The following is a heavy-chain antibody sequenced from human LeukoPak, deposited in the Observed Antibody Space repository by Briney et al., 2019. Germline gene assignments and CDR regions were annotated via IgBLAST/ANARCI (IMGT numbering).Heavy chain of an antibody. J-gene: IGHJ4*02. V-gene: IGHV5-51*01. CDR1: GHSFTTNW. Sequence: GESLKISCKDSGHSFTTNWIGWVRQMPGKGLEWMGIIYPGDSDTRYSPSFQGHVTISADKSISTAYLQWSSLRASDSAMYYCARLATRSRQIDYWGQGTLVTVSS. D-gene: IGHD5-24*01. CDR3: ARLATRSRQIDY. CDR2: IYPGDSDT.